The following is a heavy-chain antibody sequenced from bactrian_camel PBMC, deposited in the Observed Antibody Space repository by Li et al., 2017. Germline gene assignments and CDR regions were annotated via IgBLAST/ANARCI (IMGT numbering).Heavy chain of an antibody. D-gene: IGHD2*01. CDR1: GYTYLGNC. V-gene: IGHV3S1*01. J-gene: IGHJ4*01. Sequence: QVQLVESGGGSVQAGGSLRLSCAASGYTYLGNCMGWFRQAPGKEREGVAAIYTGGGTTYYAGSVDGRFTISQDNAKNTVYLQMNSLKPEDTAMYYCAADSFGRWISGGPCFPAGSSEHSYWGQGTQVTVS. CDR2: IYTGGGTT. CDR3: AADSFGRWISGGPCFPAGSSEHSY.